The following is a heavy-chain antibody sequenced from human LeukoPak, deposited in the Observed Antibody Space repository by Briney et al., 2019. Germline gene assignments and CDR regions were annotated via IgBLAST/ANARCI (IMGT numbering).Heavy chain of an antibody. CDR3: ASGIMVTSGGVIAARI. D-gene: IGHD3-16*02. CDR1: GFTFSSYA. J-gene: IGHJ3*02. V-gene: IGHV3-23*01. CDR2: ISGSGGST. Sequence: PGGSLRLSCAASGFTFSSYAMSWVRQAPGKGLEWVSAISGSGGSTYYADSVKGRFTISRDNAKNTLYLQMNSLRAEDTAVYYCASGIMVTSGGVIAARIWGQGTMVTVSS.